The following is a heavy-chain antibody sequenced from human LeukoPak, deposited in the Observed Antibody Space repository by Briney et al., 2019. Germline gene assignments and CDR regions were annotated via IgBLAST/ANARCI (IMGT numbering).Heavy chain of an antibody. CDR2: ISYDGSNK. V-gene: IGHV3-30*18. CDR1: GFTFSSYG. Sequence: GGSLRLSCAASGFTFSSYGMHWVRQAPGKGLEWVAVISYDGSNKYYADPVKGRFTISRDNSKNTLYLQMNSLRAEDTAVYYCAKARITMVRGLDYWGQGTLVTVSS. J-gene: IGHJ4*02. CDR3: AKARITMVRGLDY. D-gene: IGHD3-10*01.